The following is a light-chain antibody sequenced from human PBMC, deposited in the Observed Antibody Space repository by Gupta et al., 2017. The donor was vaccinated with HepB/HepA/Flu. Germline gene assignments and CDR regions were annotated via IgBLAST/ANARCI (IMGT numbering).Light chain of an antibody. J-gene: IGKJ1*01. CDR3: QPYGDSRT. Sequence: EIVLTQSPGTLSLSPGARATLSCRASQSVNGNSLAWYQHKPGQAPRLLIYGSSTRATGIPDRFSGSGSGTDFTLTITRLAPEDFAVYYWQPYGDSRTFGQGTKLEIK. CDR2: GSS. CDR1: QSVNGNS. V-gene: IGKV3-20*01.